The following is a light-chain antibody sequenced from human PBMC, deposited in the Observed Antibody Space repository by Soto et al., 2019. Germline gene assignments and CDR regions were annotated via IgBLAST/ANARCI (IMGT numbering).Light chain of an antibody. J-gene: IGLJ1*01. CDR2: EVS. CDR1: SSDVGGYKY. Sequence: QSFLTQPASVSGSPGQSITISCTGTSSDVGGYKYVSWYQHHPDKAPKLMIYEVSNRPSGVSHRFSGSKSGNTASLTISGLQAEDEADYYCSSYTSSSTTYVFGTGTKVTVL. CDR3: SSYTSSSTTYV. V-gene: IGLV2-14*01.